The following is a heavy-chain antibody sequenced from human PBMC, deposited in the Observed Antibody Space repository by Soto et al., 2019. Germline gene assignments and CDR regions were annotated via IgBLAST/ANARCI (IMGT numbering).Heavy chain of an antibody. CDR1: GFTFSNYS. CDR2: ISSSSSYI. D-gene: IGHD3-22*01. J-gene: IGHJ4*02. CDR3: ARTSPPASSGYDY. V-gene: IGHV3-21*01. Sequence: GGSLRLSCAASGFTFSNYSMNWVRQAPGKGLEWVSSISSSSSYIYYADSVKGRFTISRDNAKNSLYLQMNSLRAEDTAVYYCARTSPPASSGYDYWGQGTLVTVSS.